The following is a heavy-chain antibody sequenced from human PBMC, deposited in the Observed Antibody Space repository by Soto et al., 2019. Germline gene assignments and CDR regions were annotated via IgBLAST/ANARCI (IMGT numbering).Heavy chain of an antibody. V-gene: IGHV3-23*01. CDR1: GFTVNNYA. CDR2: ISGSGGST. CDR3: AKDEGTVAPNWFDP. J-gene: IGHJ5*02. D-gene: IGHD4-17*01. Sequence: GGSVRLSCATSGFTVNNYAMNWVRQAPGKGLEWVSAISGSGGSTYYADSVKGRFTISRDNSKNTLYMQMISLRAEDTAVYYCAKDEGTVAPNWFDPWGQGTLVTVSS.